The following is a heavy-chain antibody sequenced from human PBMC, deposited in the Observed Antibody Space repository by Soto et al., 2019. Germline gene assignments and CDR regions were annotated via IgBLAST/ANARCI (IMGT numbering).Heavy chain of an antibody. CDR1: GFTFSSYA. D-gene: IGHD6-6*01. CDR3: AKGRDGIAARPESGDY. Sequence: PGGSLRLSCAASGFTFSSYAMSWVRQAPGKGLEWVSAISGSGGSTYYADSVKGRFTISRDNSKNTLYLQMNSLRAEDTAVYYCAKGRDGIAARPESGDYWGQGTLVTVS. V-gene: IGHV3-23*01. CDR2: ISGSGGST. J-gene: IGHJ4*02.